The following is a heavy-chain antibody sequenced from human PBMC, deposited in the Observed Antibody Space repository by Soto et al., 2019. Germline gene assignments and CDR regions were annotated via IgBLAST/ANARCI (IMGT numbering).Heavy chain of an antibody. CDR1: GFTFSSYG. V-gene: IGHV3-33*01. CDR2: IWYDGSNK. Sequence: GGSLRLSCAASGFTFSSYGMHWVRQAPGKGLEWVAVIWYDGSNKYYADSVKGRFTISRDNSKNTLYLQMNSLRAEDTAVYYCARDYGLSKGSGSPYYGMDVWGQGTTVTVSS. CDR3: ARDYGLSKGSGSPYYGMDV. J-gene: IGHJ6*02. D-gene: IGHD3-10*01.